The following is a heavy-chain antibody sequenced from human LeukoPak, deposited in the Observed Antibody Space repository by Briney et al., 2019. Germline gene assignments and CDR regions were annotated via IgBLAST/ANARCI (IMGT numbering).Heavy chain of an antibody. D-gene: IGHD3-3*01. V-gene: IGHV4-34*01. CDR3: ARLMFDFWSGYLWGAYFDY. CDR2: INHSGST. Sequence: KPSETLSLTCAVYGGSFSGYYWSWIRQPPGKGLEWIGEINHSGSTNYNPSLKSRVTISVDTSKNQFSLKLSSVTAADTAVYYCARLMFDFWSGYLWGAYFDYWGQGTLVTVSS. J-gene: IGHJ4*02. CDR1: GGSFSGYY.